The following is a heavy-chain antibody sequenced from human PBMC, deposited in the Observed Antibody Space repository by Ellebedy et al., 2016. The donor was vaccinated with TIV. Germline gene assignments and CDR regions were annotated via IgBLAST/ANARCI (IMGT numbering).Heavy chain of an antibody. V-gene: IGHV3-7*01. CDR3: ARDELMAGEDY. CDR1: GFTFSSYG. D-gene: IGHD6-19*01. CDR2: IKQDGSEK. Sequence: GESLKISCAASGFTFSSYGMNWVRQAPGKGLEWVANIKQDGSEKYYVDSVKGRFTISRDNAKNSLYLQMNSLRAEDTAVYYRARDELMAGEDYWGQGTLVTVSS. J-gene: IGHJ4*02.